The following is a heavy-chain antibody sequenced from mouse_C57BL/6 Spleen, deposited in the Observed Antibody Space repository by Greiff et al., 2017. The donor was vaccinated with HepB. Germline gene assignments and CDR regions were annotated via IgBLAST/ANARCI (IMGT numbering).Heavy chain of an antibody. Sequence: VQLQQSGAELVKPGASVKISCKASGYAFSSYWMNWVKQRPGKGLEWIGQIYPGDGDTNYNGKFKGKATLTADKSSSTAYMQLSSLTSEDSAVYFCARGVGTYSNYEGDWGQGTTLTVSS. J-gene: IGHJ2*01. CDR2: IYPGDGDT. D-gene: IGHD2-5*01. CDR3: ARGVGTYSNYEGD. V-gene: IGHV1-80*01. CDR1: GYAFSSYW.